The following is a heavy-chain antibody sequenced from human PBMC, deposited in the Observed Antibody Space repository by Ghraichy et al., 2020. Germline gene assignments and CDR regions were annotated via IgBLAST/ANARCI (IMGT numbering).Heavy chain of an antibody. CDR2: IYYSGST. CDR1: DGSISSSSYY. Sequence: SETLSLTCTVSDGSISSSSYYWGWIRQPPGKGLEWIGSIYYSGSTYYNPSLKSRVTISVDTSKNQFSLKLSSVTAADTAVYYCARLISGQLLPFPYYFDYWGQGTLVTVSS. V-gene: IGHV4-39*01. D-gene: IGHD2-2*01. J-gene: IGHJ4*02. CDR3: ARLISGQLLPFPYYFDY.